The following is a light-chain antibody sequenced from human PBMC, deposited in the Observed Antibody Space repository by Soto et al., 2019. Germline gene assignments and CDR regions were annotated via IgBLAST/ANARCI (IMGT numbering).Light chain of an antibody. V-gene: IGLV2-14*03. CDR1: SSDIGHYDY. CDR2: HVT. Sequence: QSALAQPASVSGSPGQSITISCTGTSSDIGHYDYVSWYQQHPGKAPKLMIYHVTYRPSGVSNRYSGSKSGNSASLTISGLQADDEADYYCCSLTTSHTYVFGSGTRSPS. J-gene: IGLJ1*01. CDR3: CSLTTSHTYV.